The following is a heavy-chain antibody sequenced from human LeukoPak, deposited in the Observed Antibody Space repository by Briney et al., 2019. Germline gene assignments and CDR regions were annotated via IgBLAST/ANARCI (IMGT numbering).Heavy chain of an antibody. CDR1: GFTFSSYA. CDR3: AKDQPLVRPAAGHFGY. D-gene: IGHD6-13*01. V-gene: IGHV3-23*01. J-gene: IGHJ4*02. Sequence: GGSLRLSCAASGFTFSSYAMSWVRQAPGKGLEWVSAISGSGGSTYYADSVKGRFTISRDNSKNTLYLQMNSLRAEDTAVYYCAKDQPLVRPAAGHFGYWGQGTLVTVSS. CDR2: ISGSGGST.